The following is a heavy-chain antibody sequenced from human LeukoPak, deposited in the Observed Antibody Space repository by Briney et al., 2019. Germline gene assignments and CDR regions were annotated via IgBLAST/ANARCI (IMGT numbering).Heavy chain of an antibody. CDR3: AIGIVGAGADAFDI. Sequence: SETLSLTCTVSGGSVSSYYGSWIRHPPGGGREWRGYIYKSGSTNYNLSLKGRVTISVDTSKNQFSLKLSSVTAADTAVYYCAIGIVGAGADAFDIWGHGTMVTVSS. J-gene: IGHJ3*02. V-gene: IGHV4-59*02. D-gene: IGHD1-26*01. CDR2: IYKSGST. CDR1: GGSVSSYY.